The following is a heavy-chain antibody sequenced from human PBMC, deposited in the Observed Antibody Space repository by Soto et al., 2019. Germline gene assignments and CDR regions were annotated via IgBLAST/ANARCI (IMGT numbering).Heavy chain of an antibody. D-gene: IGHD6-25*01. J-gene: IGHJ4*02. CDR1: GFTFSSYS. CDR3: ARDREGDGYNFDY. V-gene: IGHV3-48*01. CDR2: MSSSSSII. Sequence: EVQLVESGGGLVQPGGSLRLSCAASGFTFSSYSMNWVRQAPGKGLEWVSYMSSSSSIIHYADSVKGRFTISRDNAKNSLYLQMNSLRADDPAVYYCARDREGDGYNFDYWGQGTLVTVSS.